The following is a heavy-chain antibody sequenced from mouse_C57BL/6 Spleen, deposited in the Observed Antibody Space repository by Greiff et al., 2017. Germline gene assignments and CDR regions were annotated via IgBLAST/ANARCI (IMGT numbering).Heavy chain of an antibody. J-gene: IGHJ2*01. CDR1: GYTFTDYE. CDR3: TRYNYYGSSRDFDY. Sequence: VQVVESGAELVRPGASVTLSCKASGYTFTDYEMHWVKQTPVHGLEWIGAIDPETGGTAYNQKFKGKAILTADKSSSTAYMELRSLTSEDSAVYYCTRYNYYGSSRDFDYWGQGTTLTVSS. D-gene: IGHD1-1*01. V-gene: IGHV1-15*01. CDR2: IDPETGGT.